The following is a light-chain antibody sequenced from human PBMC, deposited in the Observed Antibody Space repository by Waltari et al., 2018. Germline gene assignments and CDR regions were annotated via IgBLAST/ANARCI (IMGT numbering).Light chain of an antibody. CDR2: AAS. CDR1: QNIINY. Sequence: DIQMTQSPSSLSTSVGDRVTITCRASQNIINYLNWYQQKPGKAPNLLIYAASSLQSGVPSRFSGSGSGTDFTLTISGLQTEDFATYYCQQSYNTPPTFGQGTRLEIK. J-gene: IGKJ5*01. CDR3: QQSYNTPPT. V-gene: IGKV1-39*01.